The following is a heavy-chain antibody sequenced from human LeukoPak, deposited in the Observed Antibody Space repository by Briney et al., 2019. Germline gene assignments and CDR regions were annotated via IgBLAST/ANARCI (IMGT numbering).Heavy chain of an antibody. D-gene: IGHD3-22*01. CDR2: ISGSGGST. V-gene: IGHV3-23*01. Sequence: GGSLRLSCAASGFTFSNYAMSWVRQAPGKGLEWVSAISGSGGSTYYADSVKGRFTISRDNSKNTLFLQMNSLRAEDTAAYYCARVYDSSGHYPIDYWGQGTLVTVSS. CDR1: GFTFSNYA. J-gene: IGHJ4*02. CDR3: ARVYDSSGHYPIDY.